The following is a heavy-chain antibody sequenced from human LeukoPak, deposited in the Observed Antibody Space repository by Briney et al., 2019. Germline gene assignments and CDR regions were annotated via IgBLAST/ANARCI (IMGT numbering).Heavy chain of an antibody. CDR3: ASSSDYSNRLGGY. Sequence: PSETLSLTCAVYGGSFSGYYWSWIRQPPGKGVEWIGEINHSGSTNYNPSLKSRVTISVDTSENQFSLKLSSVTAADTAVYYCASSSDYSNRLGGYWGQGTLVTVSS. J-gene: IGHJ4*02. CDR1: GGSFSGYY. V-gene: IGHV4-34*01. CDR2: INHSGST. D-gene: IGHD4-11*01.